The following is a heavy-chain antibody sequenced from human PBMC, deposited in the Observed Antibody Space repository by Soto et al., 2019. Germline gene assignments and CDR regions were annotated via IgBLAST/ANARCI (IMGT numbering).Heavy chain of an antibody. Sequence: GGSLRLSCAASGFTFSSYAMSWVRQAPGKGLEWVSAISGSGGSTYYADSVKGRFTISRDNSKNTLYLQMNSLRAEDTAVYYCAKDRDAYCGGDCYSAFDIWGQGTMVTVSS. J-gene: IGHJ3*02. CDR3: AKDRDAYCGGDCYSAFDI. CDR2: ISGSGGST. V-gene: IGHV3-23*01. D-gene: IGHD2-21*01. CDR1: GFTFSSYA.